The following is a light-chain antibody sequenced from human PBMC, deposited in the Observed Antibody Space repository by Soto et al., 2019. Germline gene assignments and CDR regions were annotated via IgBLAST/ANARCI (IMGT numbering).Light chain of an antibody. V-gene: IGLV2-8*01. Sequence: QSALAQPASVSGSPGQSITISCTGTSDDVGAYNSVSWYQQLPHKAPKLMIFGVTERPSGVPDRFSGSKSGNTASLTVSGLQADDEAVYYCYSYAGRNIWVFGGGTKLTVL. CDR1: SDDVGAYNS. J-gene: IGLJ3*02. CDR3: YSYAGRNIWV. CDR2: GVT.